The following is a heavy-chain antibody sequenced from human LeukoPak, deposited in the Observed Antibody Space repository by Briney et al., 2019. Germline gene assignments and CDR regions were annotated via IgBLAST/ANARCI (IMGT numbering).Heavy chain of an antibody. D-gene: IGHD1-26*01. CDR1: GGSISSYY. CDR2: IYTSGST. J-gene: IGHJ4*02. CDR3: ARSLYYIVGITSAPDY. V-gene: IGHV4-4*07. Sequence: SETLSLTCTVSGGSISSYYWSWIRQPAGKGLEWIGRIYTSGSTNYNPSLKSRVTISVDTSKNQFSLKLSSVTAADTAVYYCARSLYYIVGITSAPDYWGQGTLVTVSS.